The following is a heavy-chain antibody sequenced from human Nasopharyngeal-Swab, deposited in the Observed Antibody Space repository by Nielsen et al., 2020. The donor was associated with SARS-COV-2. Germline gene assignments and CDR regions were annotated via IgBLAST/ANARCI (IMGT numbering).Heavy chain of an antibody. CDR3: ARWPDGSGYNYYYYYMDV. V-gene: IGHV1-2*06. CDR1: GYTFTGYY. CDR2: NNPNSGGT. Sequence: SVKVSCKASGYTFTGYYMHWVRQAPGQGLEWMGRNNPNSGGTNYAQKFQGRVTMTRDTSISTAYMELSRLRSDDTAVYYCARWPDGSGYNYYYYYMDVWGKGTTVTVSS. J-gene: IGHJ6*03. D-gene: IGHD3-22*01.